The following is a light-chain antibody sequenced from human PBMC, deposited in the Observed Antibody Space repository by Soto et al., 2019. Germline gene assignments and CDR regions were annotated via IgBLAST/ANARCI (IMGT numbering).Light chain of an antibody. CDR2: DVS. CDR3: SSYAKSGSVV. Sequence: QSVLTQPASVSGSPGQSIAISCTGTSSDVGAYDYVSWYQQHPGEAPKVKIYDVSHRPSVVSDRFSGSKSGNTASLTISGLQAEDEADYYCSSYAKSGSVVFGGGTQLTVL. V-gene: IGLV2-14*01. J-gene: IGLJ2*01. CDR1: SSDVGAYDY.